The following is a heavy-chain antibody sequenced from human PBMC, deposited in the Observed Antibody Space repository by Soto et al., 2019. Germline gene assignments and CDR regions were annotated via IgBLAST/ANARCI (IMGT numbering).Heavy chain of an antibody. CDR2: IKEDGGEK. D-gene: IGHD2-15*01. CDR1: GFTFSSYA. J-gene: IGHJ4*02. CDR3: ARDPGCSGGSCYLSD. V-gene: IGHV3-7*01. Sequence: GGSLRLSCAASGFTFSSYAMSWVRQAPGKGLEWVSNIKEDGGEKYYVDSVKGRFTISRDNAKNSLYLQMNSLRAEDTAVYYCARDPGCSGGSCYLSDWGQGTLVTVSS.